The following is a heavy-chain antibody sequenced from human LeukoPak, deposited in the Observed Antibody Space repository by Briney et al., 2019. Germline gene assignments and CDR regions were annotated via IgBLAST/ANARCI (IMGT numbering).Heavy chain of an antibody. Sequence: GGSLRLSCAASGFTFSSYAMSRVRQAPGKGLEWVSAISGSGGSTYYADSVKGRFTISRDNSKNTLYLQMNSLRAEDTAVYYCAKDPLYYYDSSGYSWGQGTLVTVSS. CDR2: ISGSGGST. J-gene: IGHJ4*02. V-gene: IGHV3-23*01. D-gene: IGHD3-22*01. CDR3: AKDPLYYYDSSGYS. CDR1: GFTFSSYA.